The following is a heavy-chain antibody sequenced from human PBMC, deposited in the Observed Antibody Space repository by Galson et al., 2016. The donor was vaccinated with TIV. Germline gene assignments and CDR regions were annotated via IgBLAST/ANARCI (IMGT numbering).Heavy chain of an antibody. CDR1: GFSLSDYA. J-gene: IGHJ6*02. Sequence: SLRLSCAASGFSLSDYAMTWVRQAPGKGLEWVSDISGRGGTTHYADSVKGRFTISRDNSKNTLYLHMSSLRAEDTALYYCARGPTTRRRYYGLDIWGQGTTVTVSS. CDR3: ARGPTTRRRYYGLDI. CDR2: ISGRGGTT. D-gene: IGHD1-26*01. V-gene: IGHV3-23*01.